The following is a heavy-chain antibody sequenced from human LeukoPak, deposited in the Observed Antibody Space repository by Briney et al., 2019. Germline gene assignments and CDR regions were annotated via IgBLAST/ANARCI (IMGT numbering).Heavy chain of an antibody. J-gene: IGHJ4*02. D-gene: IGHD3-22*01. Sequence: PGGSLRLSCGASGFRFSTAWMSWVRQAPGKGREWVGRIKAKGYGETTDYAAPVRGRFTISRDDSKNTLYLQMNSLKTEDTAMYYCTIDYYYDKSGPSGADYFDYWGQGTLVTVSS. CDR1: GFRFSTAW. CDR3: TIDYYYDKSGPSGADYFDY. V-gene: IGHV3-15*01. CDR2: IKAKGYGETT.